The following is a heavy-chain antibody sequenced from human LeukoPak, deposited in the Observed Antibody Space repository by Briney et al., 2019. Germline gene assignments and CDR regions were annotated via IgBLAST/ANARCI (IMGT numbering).Heavy chain of an antibody. V-gene: IGHV1-46*01. D-gene: IGHD5-24*01. CDR1: GYIFTRYY. CDR2: IDPSGGST. CDR3: ARDFGEMPNY. J-gene: IGHJ4*02. Sequence: ASVKVSCKASGYIFTRYYMHWVRQAPGQGLEWMGIIDPSGGSTSYAQNFQGGVTMIRDTTTNKVYMELSSLRSEDTAVYYCARDFGEMPNYWGQGTLVTVSS.